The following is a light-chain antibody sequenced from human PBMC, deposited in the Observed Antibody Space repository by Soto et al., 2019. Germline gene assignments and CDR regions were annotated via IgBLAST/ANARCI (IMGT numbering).Light chain of an antibody. J-gene: IGLJ2*01. CDR1: SSDVGAYNS. CDR3: SSYTSTNTVL. Sequence: QSALTQPASVSGSPGQSITISCTGTSSDVGAYNSVSWYQQHPGKAPKVMIYDATDRPSGVSNRFSGSKSGNTAYLTISGLQADDEADYSCSSYTSTNTVLFGGGTQLTVL. V-gene: IGLV2-14*01. CDR2: DAT.